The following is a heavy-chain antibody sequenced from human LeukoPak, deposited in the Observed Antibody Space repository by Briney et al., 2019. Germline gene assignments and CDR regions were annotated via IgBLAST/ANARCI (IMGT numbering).Heavy chain of an antibody. CDR2: VSNTGTVT. V-gene: IGHV3-23*01. Sequence: GGSLRLSCAASGLTFSNYAMNWVRQAPGKGLEWVSAVSNTGTVTYYADSVKGRFTISRDNSKNTLYLQMNSLRAEDTDTAVYYCAKEGNGFAYVDSWGQGTLVTVSS. D-gene: IGHD2-8*01. CDR3: AKEGNGFAYVDS. CDR1: GLTFSNYA. J-gene: IGHJ5*01.